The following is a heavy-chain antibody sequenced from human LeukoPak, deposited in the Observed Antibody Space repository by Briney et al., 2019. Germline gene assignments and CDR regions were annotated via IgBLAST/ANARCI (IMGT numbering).Heavy chain of an antibody. CDR2: IYPDDSDT. CDR3: AKYYYDRSVGPFDY. J-gene: IGHJ4*02. Sequence: GESLKISCKGSGYRFSDYWIGWVRQMPGKGLGWMGIIYPDDSDTRYSPSFQGQVTFSADKSTSTAYLQWSSLKASDTAMYYCAKYYYDRSVGPFDYWGQGTLVTVSS. CDR1: GYRFSDYW. D-gene: IGHD3-22*01. V-gene: IGHV5-51*01.